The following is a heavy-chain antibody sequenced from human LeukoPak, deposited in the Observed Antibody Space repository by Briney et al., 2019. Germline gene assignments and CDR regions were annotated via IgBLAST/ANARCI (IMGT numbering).Heavy chain of an antibody. J-gene: IGHJ4*02. CDR3: AGSSGWARYFDY. V-gene: IGHV3-7*05. D-gene: IGHD6-19*01. Sequence: GGSLRLSCAASGFTVSSNFMTWVRQAPGKGLEWVANIKQDGSEEYYVDSVKGRFTLSRDNAKKSLYLQMNSLRAEDTAVYYCAGSSGWARYFDYWGQGTLVTVSS. CDR1: GFTVSSNF. CDR2: IKQDGSEE.